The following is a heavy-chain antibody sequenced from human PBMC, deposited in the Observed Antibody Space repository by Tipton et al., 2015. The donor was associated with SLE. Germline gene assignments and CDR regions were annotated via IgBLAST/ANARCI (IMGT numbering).Heavy chain of an antibody. J-gene: IGHJ6*03. Sequence: TLSLTCAVYGGSFSDYYWSWIRQTPGEGLEWIGGIYYSGSTYYNPSLKSRATISVDTSKNQFSLKLSSVTAADTAVYYCARAGIPPYYYYMDVWGKGTTVTVSS. D-gene: IGHD6-13*01. V-gene: IGHV4-34*01. CDR2: IYYSGST. CDR1: GGSFSDYY. CDR3: ARAGIPPYYYYMDV.